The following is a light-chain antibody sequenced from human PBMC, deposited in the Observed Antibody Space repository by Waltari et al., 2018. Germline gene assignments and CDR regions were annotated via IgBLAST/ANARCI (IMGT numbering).Light chain of an antibody. CDR1: QSVRSF. CDR2: TPS. CDR3: QQSYVTPST. J-gene: IGKJ4*01. V-gene: IGKV1-39*01. Sequence: DIQMTQSPSSLSASVGDRVTITCRASQSVRSFLNWYQQKPGKAPKLLIYTPSTLQSGVPSRFTGSGSGTDFTLTINSLQPEDFATYYCQQSYVTPSTFGGGTKVDIK.